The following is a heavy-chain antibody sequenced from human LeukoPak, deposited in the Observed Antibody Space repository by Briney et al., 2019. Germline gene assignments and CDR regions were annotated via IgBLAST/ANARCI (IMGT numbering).Heavy chain of an antibody. D-gene: IGHD6-13*01. V-gene: IGHV3-30*03. J-gene: IGHJ5*02. Sequence: PGGSLRLSCVASGFTFSSYAMHWVRQAPGEGLEWVAVISFDGSNKYYADSVKGRFTISRDNSKNTLYLQVSAEDTAIYCCARGYASTSQLDPWGQGTLVTASS. CDR3: ARGYASTSQLDP. CDR1: GFTFSSYA. CDR2: ISFDGSNK.